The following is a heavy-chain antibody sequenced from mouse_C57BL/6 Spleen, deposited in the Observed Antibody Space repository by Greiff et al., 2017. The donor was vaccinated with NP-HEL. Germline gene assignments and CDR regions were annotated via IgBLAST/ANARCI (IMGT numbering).Heavy chain of an antibody. CDR1: GYTFTSYW. D-gene: IGHD1-1*01. V-gene: IGHV1-69*01. CDR3: ARPFYYGSSDEFAY. J-gene: IGHJ3*01. CDR2: IDPSDSYT. Sequence: QVQLQQPGAELVMPGASVKLSCKASGYTFTSYWMHWVKQRPGQGLEWLGEIDPSDSYTNYTQKFKGKSTLTVDKSSSTADMQLSSLTSEDSAVYYCARPFYYGSSDEFAYWGQGTLVTVSA.